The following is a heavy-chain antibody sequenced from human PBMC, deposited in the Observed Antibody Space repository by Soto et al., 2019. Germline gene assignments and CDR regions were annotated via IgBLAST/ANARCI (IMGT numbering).Heavy chain of an antibody. CDR2: IYHSGVT. V-gene: IGHV4-4*02. J-gene: IGHJ4*02. Sequence: SDTLSLTCAVSGGSIRSNNWWSWVRQPPGKGLEWIGEIYHSGVTNYNPSLKSRVTISVDKSKNQFSLKLSSLTAADTAVYYCARISAYHFDYWGQGTLVTLSS. CDR3: ARISAYHFDY. D-gene: IGHD3-16*01. CDR1: GGSIRSNNW.